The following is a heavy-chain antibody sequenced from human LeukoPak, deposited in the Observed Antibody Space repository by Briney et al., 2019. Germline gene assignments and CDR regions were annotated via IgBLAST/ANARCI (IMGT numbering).Heavy chain of an antibody. CDR2: ISSSSYI. CDR3: ARDRDDYGGPVDY. CDR1: GFTFSNAY. V-gene: IGHV3-69-1*01. J-gene: IGHJ4*02. D-gene: IGHD4-23*01. Sequence: GGSLRLSCAASGFTFSNAYMSWVRQAPGKGLEWVSSISSSSYIYYADSVKGRFTSSRDNAKNSLYLQMNSLRAEDTAVYYCARDRDDYGGPVDYWGQGTLVTVSS.